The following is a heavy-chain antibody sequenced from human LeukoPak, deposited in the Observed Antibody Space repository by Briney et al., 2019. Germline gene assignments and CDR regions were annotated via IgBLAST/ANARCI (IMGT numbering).Heavy chain of an antibody. CDR2: INHSGST. D-gene: IGHD6-19*01. CDR1: VHLFRRHY. Sequence: PSETLSLTCAVYVHLFRRHYWRWIRQPPGKGLEWIGEINHSGSTNYNPSLKSRVTISVDTSKNQFSLKLSSVTAADTAVYYCARSLLYSSGWSAGDYWGQGTLVTVSS. CDR3: ARSLLYSSGWSAGDY. J-gene: IGHJ4*02. V-gene: IGHV4-34*01.